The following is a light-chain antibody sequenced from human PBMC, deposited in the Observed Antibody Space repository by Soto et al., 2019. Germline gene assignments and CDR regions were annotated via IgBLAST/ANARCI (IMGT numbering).Light chain of an antibody. CDR1: QSGSSSN. Sequence: EIVLTQSPGTLPLSPGERATLSCRSSQSGSSSNLAWYQHKPGQAPRLLIYEASSRTTGLPARFSGSGSGTDFPLTISRLEPADWAVYFCQQYGSSPPTVGRGNKVEIK. CDR3: QQYGSSPPT. J-gene: IGKJ4*01. V-gene: IGKV3-20*01. CDR2: EAS.